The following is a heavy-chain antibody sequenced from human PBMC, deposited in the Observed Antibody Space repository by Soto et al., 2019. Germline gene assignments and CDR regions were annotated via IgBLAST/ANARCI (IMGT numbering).Heavy chain of an antibody. V-gene: IGHV1-18*01. Sequence: GASVKVSCKASGYTFTSYGISWVRQAPGQGLEWMGWISAYNGNTNYAQKLQGRVTMTTDTSTSTAYMELRSLRSDDTAVYYCARDAGILVVVAGAFDFWGKGTMVPVAS. CDR3: ARDAGILVVVAGAFDF. CDR2: ISAYNGNT. J-gene: IGHJ3*01. D-gene: IGHD2-15*01. CDR1: GYTFTSYG.